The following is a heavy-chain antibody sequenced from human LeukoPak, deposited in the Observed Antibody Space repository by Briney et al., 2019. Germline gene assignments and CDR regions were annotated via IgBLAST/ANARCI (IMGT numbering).Heavy chain of an antibody. CDR2: ISAYNGNT. CDR1: GYTFTSYG. V-gene: IGHV1-18*04. Sequence: ASVKVSCKASGYTFTSYGISWVRQAPGQGLEWMGWISAYNGNTNYAQKLQGRVTMTTDTSTSTAYMELRSLRSDDTAVYYCARDNGGIVVVPAAKRMDVWGKGTTVTVSS. D-gene: IGHD2-2*01. CDR3: ARDNGGIVVVPAAKRMDV. J-gene: IGHJ6*04.